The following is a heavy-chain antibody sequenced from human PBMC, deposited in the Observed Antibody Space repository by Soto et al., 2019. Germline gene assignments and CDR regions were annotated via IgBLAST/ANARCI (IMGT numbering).Heavy chain of an antibody. CDR3: ARDSREYCSISSCYGRYYYYYYMDV. D-gene: IGHD2-2*01. J-gene: IGHJ6*03. Sequence: PSETLSLTCTVSGGSISSYYWSWIRQPPGKGLEWIGYIYYSGSTNYNPSLKSRVTISVDTSKNQFSLKLSSVTAADTAVYYCARDSREYCSISSCYGRYYYYYYMDVWGKGTTVTVSS. V-gene: IGHV4-59*12. CDR2: IYYSGST. CDR1: GGSISSYY.